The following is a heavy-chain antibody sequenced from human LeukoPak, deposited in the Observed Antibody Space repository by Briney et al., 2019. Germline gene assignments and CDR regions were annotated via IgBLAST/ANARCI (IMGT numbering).Heavy chain of an antibody. D-gene: IGHD3-22*01. CDR3: ASTDYDSEGFDI. CDR2: IYHSGST. CDR1: GYSISSSYY. Sequence: ASETLSLTCAVSGYSISSSYYWGWIRQPPGKGLEWIGSIYHSGSTYYNPSLKSRVTISVDTSKNQFSLKLSSVTAADTAVYYCASTDYDSEGFDIWGQGTMVTVSS. V-gene: IGHV4-38-2*01. J-gene: IGHJ3*02.